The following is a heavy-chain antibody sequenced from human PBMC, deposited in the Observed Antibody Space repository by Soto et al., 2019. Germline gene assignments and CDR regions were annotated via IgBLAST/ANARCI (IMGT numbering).Heavy chain of an antibody. D-gene: IGHD3-22*01. J-gene: IGHJ4*02. V-gene: IGHV1-24*01. CDR1: GYTLTELS. CDR3: ATDYYDSSGYTPLWRGDY. CDR2: VDPEDGET. Sequence: ASVKVSCKVSGYTLTELSMHWVRQAPGKGREWMGGVDPEDGETIYAQKFQGRVTMTEDTSTDTAYMELSSLRSEDTAVYYCATDYYDSSGYTPLWRGDYWGQGTLVTVSS.